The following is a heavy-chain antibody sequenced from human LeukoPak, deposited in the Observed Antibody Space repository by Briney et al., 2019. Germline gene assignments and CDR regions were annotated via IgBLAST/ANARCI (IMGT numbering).Heavy chain of an antibody. J-gene: IGHJ4*02. CDR2: ISGSGGST. CDR3: AKDDRIAAAGTDYFDY. D-gene: IGHD6-13*01. CDR1: GFIFSHYG. Sequence: GGSLRLSCAASGFIFSHYGMNWVRQAPGKGLEWVSGISGSGGSTYYADSVKGRFTLSRDNSKNTLYLQMKSLRAEDTAVYYCAKDDRIAAAGTDYFDYWGQGALVTVSS. V-gene: IGHV3-23*01.